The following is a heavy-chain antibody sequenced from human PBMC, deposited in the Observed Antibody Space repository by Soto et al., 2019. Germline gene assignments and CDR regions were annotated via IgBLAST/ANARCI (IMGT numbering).Heavy chain of an antibody. Sequence: GESLKISCQASGYSFDTYWIAWVRQMPGKGLEWMGVISPDDSDSKYNPSFQGQVTMSVDKSVNTAYLQWSSLQASDTAVYYCARKPTCCYSFDFWGQGTPVTVSS. CDR2: ISPDDSDS. CDR1: GYSFDTYW. J-gene: IGHJ4*02. D-gene: IGHD2-2*02. V-gene: IGHV5-51*01. CDR3: ARKPTCCYSFDF.